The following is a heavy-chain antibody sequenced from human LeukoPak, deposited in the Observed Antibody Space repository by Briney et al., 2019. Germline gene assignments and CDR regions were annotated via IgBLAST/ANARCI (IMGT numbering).Heavy chain of an antibody. Sequence: PGGSLRLSCAASGFTFSDYYMSWIRQAPGKGLEWVSYISSSGSIINYADSVKGRFTISRDNAKNSLYLQMNSLRAEDTAVYYCAKEVSGSWYKGWFDPWGQGTLVTVSS. CDR2: ISSSGSII. D-gene: IGHD6-13*01. CDR3: AKEVSGSWYKGWFDP. V-gene: IGHV3-11*04. J-gene: IGHJ5*02. CDR1: GFTFSDYY.